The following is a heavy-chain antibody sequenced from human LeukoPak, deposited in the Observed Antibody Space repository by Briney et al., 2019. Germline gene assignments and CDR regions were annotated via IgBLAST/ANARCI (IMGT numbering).Heavy chain of an antibody. CDR1: GGSISSSSYY. CDR3: ARHGCSSTSCPLDY. CDR2: IYYSGSA. D-gene: IGHD2-2*01. Sequence: PSETLSLTCTASGGSISSSSYYWGWIRQPPGKGLEWIGSIYYSGSAYYNPSLKSRVTISVDTSKNQFSLKLSSVTAADTAVYYCARHGCSSTSCPLDYWGQGTLVTVSS. V-gene: IGHV4-39*01. J-gene: IGHJ4*02.